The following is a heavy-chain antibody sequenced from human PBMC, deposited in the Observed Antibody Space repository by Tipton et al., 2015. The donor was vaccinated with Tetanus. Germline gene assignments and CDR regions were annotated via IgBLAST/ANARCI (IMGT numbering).Heavy chain of an antibody. CDR3: AKDTSVATEKCGMDV. Sequence: SLRLSCAASGFTFDDYTMHWVRQAPGKGLEWVSLIRWNGGGTHYADSVKGRFTVSRDNSKNSLYLQMNSLRTEDTALDYCAKDTSVATEKCGMDVWGLGATVTVFS. CDR2: IRWNGGGT. J-gene: IGHJ6*02. CDR1: GFTFDDYT. V-gene: IGHV3-43*01. D-gene: IGHD1-14*01.